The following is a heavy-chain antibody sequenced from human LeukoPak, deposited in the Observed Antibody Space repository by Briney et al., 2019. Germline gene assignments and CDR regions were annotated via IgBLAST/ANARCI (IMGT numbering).Heavy chain of an antibody. Sequence: GGSLRLSCAASGFTFSSYWMHWVRQAPGKGLVWVSRINTDGSSTSYADSVKGRFTISRDNAKNTLYLQMNSLRAEDTAVYYCARAEHSSSSDYWGQGTLVTVSS. D-gene: IGHD6-6*01. V-gene: IGHV3-74*01. CDR1: GFTFSSYW. CDR3: ARAEHSSSSDY. J-gene: IGHJ4*02. CDR2: INTDGSST.